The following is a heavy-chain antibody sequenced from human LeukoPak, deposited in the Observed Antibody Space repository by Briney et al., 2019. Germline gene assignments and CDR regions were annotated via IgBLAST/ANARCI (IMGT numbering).Heavy chain of an antibody. CDR3: ARDSGSSWSYYYYYMDV. V-gene: IGHV1-2*02. J-gene: IGHJ6*03. Sequence: GASVKVSCKASGYTFTDYYMHWVRQAPGQGLEWMGWINPNSGGTNYAQKFQGRVTMTRDTSISTAYMELRRLRSDDTAVYYCARDSGSSWSYYYYYMDVWGKGTTVTVSS. CDR1: GYTFTDYY. D-gene: IGHD6-13*01. CDR2: INPNSGGT.